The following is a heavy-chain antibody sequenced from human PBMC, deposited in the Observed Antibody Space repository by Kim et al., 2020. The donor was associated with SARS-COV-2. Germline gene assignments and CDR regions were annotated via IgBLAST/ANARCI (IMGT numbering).Heavy chain of an antibody. CDR3: ARWLGATSYYYYYGMDV. CDR2: IYYSGST. J-gene: IGHJ6*02. V-gene: IGHV4-39*01. CDR1: GGSISSSSYY. Sequence: SETLSLTCTVSGGSISSSSYYWGWIRQPPGKGLEWIGSIYYSGSTYYNPSLKSRVTISVDTSKNLFSLKLSSVTAADTAVYYCARWLGATSYYYYYGMDVWGQGTTVTVSS. D-gene: IGHD1-26*01.